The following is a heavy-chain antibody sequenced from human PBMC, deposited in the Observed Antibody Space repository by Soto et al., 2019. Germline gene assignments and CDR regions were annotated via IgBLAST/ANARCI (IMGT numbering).Heavy chain of an antibody. CDR3: ARLPGVRGVFDGFNV. V-gene: IGHV5-51*01. D-gene: IGHD3-10*01. CDR2: IYPGDSDT. CDR1: GYSFAGYW. Sequence: GESLKISCKGSGYSFAGYWIGWVRQMPGKGLDWMGVIYPGDSDTRYSPSFHGQVTISADKSVSTAYLQWSSLKASDTAMYFCARLPGVRGVFDGFNVWGQGTMVTVSS. J-gene: IGHJ3*01.